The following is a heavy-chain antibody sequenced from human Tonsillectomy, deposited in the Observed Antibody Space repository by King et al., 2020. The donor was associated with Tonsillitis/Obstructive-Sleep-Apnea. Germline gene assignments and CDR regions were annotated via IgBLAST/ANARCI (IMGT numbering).Heavy chain of an antibody. CDR2: ISGYNGNT. Sequence: VQLVESGAEVKKPGASVKVSCKASGYTFTSYGISWVRQAPGQGLEWMGWISGYNGNTNYAQKLQGRVTMTTDTYTSTAYMEMRSLRSDDTAVYYCARVVVVVPAAIIYYDYYMDVWGKGTTVTVSS. V-gene: IGHV1-18*01. CDR1: GYTFTSYG. J-gene: IGHJ6*03. CDR3: ARVVVVVPAAIIYYDYYMDV. D-gene: IGHD2-2*01.